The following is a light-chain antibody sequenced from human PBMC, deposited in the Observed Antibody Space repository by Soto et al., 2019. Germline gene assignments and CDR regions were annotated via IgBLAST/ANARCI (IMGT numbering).Light chain of an antibody. J-gene: IGLJ1*01. CDR1: SSDVGGYNY. CDR3: ASLTTTNFV. CDR2: DVS. V-gene: IGLV2-11*01. Sequence: QSVLTRPRSVSGSPGQSVTISCTGTSSDVGGYNYVSWYQQHPGKAPKLMIYDVSKRPSGVPDRFSGSKSGNTASLTISGLQAEDEADYYCASLTTTNFVFGTGTKVTVL.